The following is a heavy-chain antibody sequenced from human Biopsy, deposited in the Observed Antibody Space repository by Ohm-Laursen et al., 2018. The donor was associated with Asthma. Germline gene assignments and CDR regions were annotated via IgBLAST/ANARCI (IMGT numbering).Heavy chain of an antibody. CDR2: INSVFGTA. Sequence: SVKVSCKSLGGTFNTYVIGWGRQAPGQGLEWMGGINSVFGTATYPQKFQDRVTITADDSTSTVYMELSSLRSEDTAVYYCARKAGSCISRTCYSLDFWGQGTLVTVSS. CDR1: GGTFNTYV. J-gene: IGHJ4*02. V-gene: IGHV1-69*13. CDR3: ARKAGSCISRTCYSLDF. D-gene: IGHD2-2*01.